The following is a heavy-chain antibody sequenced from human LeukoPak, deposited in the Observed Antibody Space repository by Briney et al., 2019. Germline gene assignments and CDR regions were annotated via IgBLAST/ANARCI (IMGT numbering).Heavy chain of an antibody. V-gene: IGHV1-69*01. Sequence: SVKVSCKASGGTFSSYAISWVRQAPGQGLEWMGGIIPIFGTANYAQKFQGRVTITADESTSTAYMELSSLRSEDTAVYYCARAFTSLGFWSGYLYYFDYWGQGTLVTVSS. J-gene: IGHJ4*02. CDR1: GGTFSSYA. CDR3: ARAFTSLGFWSGYLYYFDY. D-gene: IGHD3-3*01. CDR2: IIPIFGTA.